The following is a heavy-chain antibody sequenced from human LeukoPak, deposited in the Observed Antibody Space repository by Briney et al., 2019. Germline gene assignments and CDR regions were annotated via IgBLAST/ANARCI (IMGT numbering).Heavy chain of an antibody. CDR1: DGSISVYY. V-gene: IGHV4-59*01. J-gene: IGHJ4*02. CDR2: VSYFETT. CDR3: ARGTAAAGFYFDV. Sequence: SETLSLTCTISDGSISVYYWTWIRQPPGKGLEWIGYVSYFETTNYGPSLESRVTVSLDASQTQFSLKLGSVTAADTAVDYCARGTAAAGFYFDVWGQGALVTVAS. D-gene: IGHD6-13*01.